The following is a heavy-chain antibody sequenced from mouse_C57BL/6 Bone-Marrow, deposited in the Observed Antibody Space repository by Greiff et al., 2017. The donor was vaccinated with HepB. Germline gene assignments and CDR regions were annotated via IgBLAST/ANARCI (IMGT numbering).Heavy chain of an antibody. CDR2: IYPGDGDT. Sequence: QVQLQQSGPELVKPGASVKISCKASGYAFSSSWMNWVKQRPGKGLEWIGRIYPGDGDTNYNGKFKGKATLTADKSSSTAYMQLSSLTSEDSAVYFCARPYYYGISPYYFDYWGQGTTLTVSS. V-gene: IGHV1-82*01. J-gene: IGHJ2*01. CDR1: GYAFSSSW. CDR3: ARPYYYGISPYYFDY. D-gene: IGHD1-1*01.